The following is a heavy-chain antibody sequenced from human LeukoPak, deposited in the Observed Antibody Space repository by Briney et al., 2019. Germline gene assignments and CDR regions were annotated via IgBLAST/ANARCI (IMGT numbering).Heavy chain of an antibody. J-gene: IGHJ4*02. D-gene: IGHD3-16*02. Sequence: GGSLRLSCAASGFTFSSYSMNWVRQAPGKGLEWVSSISSSSSYIYYADSVKGRFTISRDNAKNSLYLQMNSLRAEDTAVYYCAREVITFGGVIVLPFDYWGQGTLVTVSS. CDR2: ISSSSSYI. CDR1: GFTFSSYS. V-gene: IGHV3-21*01. CDR3: AREVITFGGVIVLPFDY.